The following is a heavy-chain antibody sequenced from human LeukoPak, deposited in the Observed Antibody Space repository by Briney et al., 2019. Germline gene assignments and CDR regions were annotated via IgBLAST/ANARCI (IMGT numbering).Heavy chain of an antibody. V-gene: IGHV3-30*02. CDR2: IRYDGSNK. D-gene: IGHD2-15*01. CDR3: ARGYCSGGSCLDAFDI. J-gene: IGHJ3*02. CDR1: GFTFSSYG. Sequence: GGSLRLSCAASGFTFSSYGMHWVRQAPGKGLEWVAFIRYDGSNKYYADSVKGRFTISRDNSKNTLYLQMNSLRAEDTAVYYCARGYCSGGSCLDAFDIWGQGTMVTVSS.